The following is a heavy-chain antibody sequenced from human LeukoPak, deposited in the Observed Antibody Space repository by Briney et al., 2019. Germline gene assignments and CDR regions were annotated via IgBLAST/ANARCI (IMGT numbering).Heavy chain of an antibody. CDR3: ARDRQNKDLWSGGDY. V-gene: IGHV3-7*01. Sequence: GGSLRLSCAASGFTFSTYWMSWVRQAAGKGLEWVANIKQDGSEKYYVDSVKGRFTMSRDNAKNSVYLQMNSLRAEDTAVYYCARDRQNKDLWSGGDYWGQGTLVTVSS. J-gene: IGHJ4*02. CDR2: IKQDGSEK. CDR1: GFTFSTYW. D-gene: IGHD3-3*01.